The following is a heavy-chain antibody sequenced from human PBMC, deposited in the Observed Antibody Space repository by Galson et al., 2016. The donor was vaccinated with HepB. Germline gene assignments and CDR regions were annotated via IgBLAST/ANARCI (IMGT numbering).Heavy chain of an antibody. J-gene: IGHJ4*02. D-gene: IGHD3-10*01. CDR1: GFTFSEYY. Sequence: SLRLSCAATGFTFSEYYMSWVRQAPGKGLECVSDISSSRGCTNYAESVKGRFTISRDNAKNTLYLEMNSLSAADTAVYYCARAPMLRGVIMTTPFDYWGQGTLVTVSS. CDR3: ARAPMLRGVIMTTPFDY. V-gene: IGHV3-11*05. CDR2: ISSSRGCT.